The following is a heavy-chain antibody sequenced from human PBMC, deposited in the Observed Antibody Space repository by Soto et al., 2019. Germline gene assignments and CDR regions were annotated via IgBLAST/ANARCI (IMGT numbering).Heavy chain of an antibody. CDR3: AKHAVAGNPYFDY. CDR1: GFTFTTYV. CDR2: MSGGGGTT. Sequence: GGSLRLSCAASGFTFTTYVMSWVRQAPGKGLEWVSSMSGGGGTTLYADSVKGRFTISRDNSKNTLFLQMTSLRAEDAAIYYCAKHAVAGNPYFDYWGQGTLVTVSS. V-gene: IGHV3-23*01. D-gene: IGHD6-19*01. J-gene: IGHJ4*02.